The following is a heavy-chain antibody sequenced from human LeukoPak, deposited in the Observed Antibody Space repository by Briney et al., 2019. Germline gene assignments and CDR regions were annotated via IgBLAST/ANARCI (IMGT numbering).Heavy chain of an antibody. J-gene: IGHJ5*02. D-gene: IGHD6-6*01. CDR3: ARGRRASHIAARRWFDP. CDR1: GGSFSGYY. CDR2: INHSGST. Sequence: SETLSLTCAVYGGSFSGYYWSWIRQPPGKGLEWIGEINHSGSTNYNPSLKSRVTISVDTSKNQFSLKLSSVTAADTAVYYCARGRRASHIAARRWFDPWGQGTLVTVSS. V-gene: IGHV4-34*01.